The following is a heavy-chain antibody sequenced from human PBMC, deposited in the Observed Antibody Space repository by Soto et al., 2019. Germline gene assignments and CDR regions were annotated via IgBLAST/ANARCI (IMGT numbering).Heavy chain of an antibody. J-gene: IGHJ6*02. CDR3: ARDSSGRQYYGMDV. V-gene: IGHV3-74*01. Sequence: GGSLSLSCAASGFTFSSYWMHWVRQAPGKGLVWVSRINSDGSSTSYADSVKGRFTISRDNAKNTLYLQMNSLRDEDTAVYYCARDSSGRQYYGMDVWGQGTTVTVSS. CDR2: INSDGSST. CDR1: GFTFSSYW. D-gene: IGHD3-22*01.